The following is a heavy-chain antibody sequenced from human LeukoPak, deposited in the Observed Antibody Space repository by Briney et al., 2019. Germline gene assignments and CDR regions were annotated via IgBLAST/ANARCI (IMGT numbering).Heavy chain of an antibody. CDR3: ARDQGDGGNSFDP. CDR1: GYTFTNDY. Sequence: ASVKVSCKASGYTFTNDYIHWVRQAPGQGLEWMGRINPNTGATKYAQKFQGRVSMIRDRSINTAFMDLSRLRYDDTAVYYCARDQGDGGNSFDPWGQGTLVTVSS. D-gene: IGHD4-23*01. CDR2: INPNTGAT. J-gene: IGHJ5*02. V-gene: IGHV1-2*06.